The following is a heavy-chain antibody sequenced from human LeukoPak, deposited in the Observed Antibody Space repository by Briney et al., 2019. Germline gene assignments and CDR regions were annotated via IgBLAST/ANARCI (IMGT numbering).Heavy chain of an antibody. CDR2: IYHGEST. D-gene: IGHD5-12*01. CDR1: GVSISSGGYS. Sequence: SETLSLTCAVSGVSISSGGYSWSWLRQPPGKGLECIGYIYHGESTYYNPSLKSRVTISVDGSKNQFSLRLSSVTAADTAVYYCAASHQWLRPNPDWFDPWGQGTLVTVSS. V-gene: IGHV4-30-2*01. J-gene: IGHJ5*02. CDR3: AASHQWLRPNPDWFDP.